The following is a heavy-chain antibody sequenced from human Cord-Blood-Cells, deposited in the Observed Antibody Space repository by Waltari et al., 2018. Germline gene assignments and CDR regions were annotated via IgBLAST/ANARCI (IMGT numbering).Heavy chain of an antibody. CDR1: GFTFSSYS. J-gene: IGHJ4*02. CDR3: ARDAELRYFDY. CDR2: IRSSSSYI. V-gene: IGHV3-21*01. Sequence: EVQLVESGGGLVKPGGSLRLSCAASGFTFSSYSMNWVRQAPGKGLEWVSSIRSSSSYIYYADSVKGRFTISRDNAKNSLYLQMNSLRAEDTAVYYCARDAELRYFDYWGQGTLVTVSS. D-gene: IGHD1-26*01.